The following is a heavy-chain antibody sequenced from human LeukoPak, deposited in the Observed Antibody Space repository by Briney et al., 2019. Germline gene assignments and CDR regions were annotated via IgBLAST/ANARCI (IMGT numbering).Heavy chain of an antibody. CDR1: GFTFSSYE. V-gene: IGHV3-48*03. D-gene: IGHD3-10*01. Sequence: PGGPLRLSCAASGFTFSSYEMNWVRQAPGQGLEWVSYISSSGSTIYYADSVKGRFTISRDNSKNTLYLQMNSLRPEDTAVYYCAKDSKRWKTYYYASGSYHFDYWGQGTLVTVSS. CDR3: AKDSKRWKTYYYASGSYHFDY. CDR2: ISSSGSTI. J-gene: IGHJ4*02.